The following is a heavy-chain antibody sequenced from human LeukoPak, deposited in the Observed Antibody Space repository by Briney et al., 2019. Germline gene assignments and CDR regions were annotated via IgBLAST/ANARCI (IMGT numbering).Heavy chain of an antibody. CDR2: INPNSGGT. J-gene: IGHJ5*02. D-gene: IGHD6-13*01. Sequence: GASVKVSCKASGYTFTGYYMHWVRQAPGQGLEWMGWINPNSGGTNYAQKFQGRVTMTRDTSISTAYMELSRLRSDDTAVYYCARGSPIAAAGTSVEELGGNWFDPWGQGTLVTVSS. CDR3: ARGSPIAAAGTSVEELGGNWFDP. CDR1: GYTFTGYY. V-gene: IGHV1-2*02.